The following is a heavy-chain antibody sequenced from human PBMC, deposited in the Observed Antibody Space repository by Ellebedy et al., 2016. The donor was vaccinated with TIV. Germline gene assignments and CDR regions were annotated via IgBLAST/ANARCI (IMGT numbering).Heavy chain of an antibody. V-gene: IGHV4-39*01. CDR3: ARHLRYSDWRILDL. CDR2: IFHSGTT. Sequence: MPSETLSLTCTVSRVSITDPTYYWAWLRQPPGKGLDWLGTIFHSGTTYKSPALSSRGSMSIDTSRNQFSLDLKSVTAADTAVYYCARHLRYSDWRILDLWGPGILVAVSS. D-gene: IGHD3-9*01. CDR1: RVSITDPTYY. J-gene: IGHJ5*02.